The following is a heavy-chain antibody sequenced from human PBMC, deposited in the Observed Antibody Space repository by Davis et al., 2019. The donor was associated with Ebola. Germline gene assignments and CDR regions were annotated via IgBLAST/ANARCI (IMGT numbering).Heavy chain of an antibody. Sequence: MPSETLSLTCAVYGGSFSGYYWSWIRQPSGKGLEWIGEINHSGSTNYNPSLKSRVTISVDTSKNQFSLKLSSVTAADTAVYYCARGRGGYCSGGSCYRGNWFDPWGQGTLVTVSS. CDR1: GGSFSGYY. CDR2: INHSGST. J-gene: IGHJ5*02. D-gene: IGHD2-15*01. V-gene: IGHV4-34*01. CDR3: ARGRGGYCSGGSCYRGNWFDP.